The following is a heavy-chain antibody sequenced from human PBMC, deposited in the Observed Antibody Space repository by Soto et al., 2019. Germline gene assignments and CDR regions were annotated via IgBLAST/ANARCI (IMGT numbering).Heavy chain of an antibody. D-gene: IGHD1-26*01. CDR2: IIPIFGTA. CDR3: ARPRIVGALGPFDY. J-gene: IGHJ4*02. Sequence: GASVKVSCKASGGTFSSYAISWVRQAPGQGLEWMGGIIPIFGTANYAQKFQGRVTITADESTSTAYMELSSLRSEDTAVYYCARPRIVGALGPFDYWGQGTLVTVSS. CDR1: GGTFSSYA. V-gene: IGHV1-69*13.